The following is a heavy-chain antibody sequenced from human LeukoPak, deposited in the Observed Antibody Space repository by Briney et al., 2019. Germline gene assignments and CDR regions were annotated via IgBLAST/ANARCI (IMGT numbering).Heavy chain of an antibody. D-gene: IGHD6-13*01. CDR2: ISAYNGNT. Sequence: GASVKVSCKASGYTFTSYGISWVRQAPGQGLEWMGWISAYNGNTNYAQKLQGRVTMTTDTSTSTAYMELRSLRSDDTAVYYCAVSMSGQQLPLRNNYYYGMDVWGQGTTVTVSS. J-gene: IGHJ6*02. V-gene: IGHV1-18*01. CDR3: AVSMSGQQLPLRNNYYYGMDV. CDR1: GYTFTSYG.